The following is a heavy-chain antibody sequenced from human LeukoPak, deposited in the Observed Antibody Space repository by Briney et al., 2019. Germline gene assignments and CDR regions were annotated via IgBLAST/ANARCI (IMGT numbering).Heavy chain of an antibody. CDR1: GFTFSSYA. J-gene: IGHJ6*02. D-gene: IGHD2-15*01. CDR3: AREGPGGSWLYYYYGMDV. Sequence: GGSLRLSCAASGFTFSSYAMSWVRQVPGKGLEWVSVISGSGDNTYYADSVKGRFTISRDNSKNTLYLQMNSLRAEDTAVYYCAREGPGGSWLYYYYGMDVWGQGTTVTVSS. V-gene: IGHV3-23*01. CDR2: ISGSGDNT.